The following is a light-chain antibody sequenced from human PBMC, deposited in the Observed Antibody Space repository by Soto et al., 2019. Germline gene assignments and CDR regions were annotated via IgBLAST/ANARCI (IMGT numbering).Light chain of an antibody. CDR1: QSVNAN. V-gene: IGKV3-15*01. J-gene: IGKJ1*01. CDR3: QQYNTWLWT. Sequence: EVVMTQSPATLSVSPGERATLSCRASQSVNANLAWYQQKPGQAPRLLIHGASNRATGIPARFSGSGFGREFILTISSLQSADFAVYYSQQYNTWLWTFGQGTKVEI. CDR2: GAS.